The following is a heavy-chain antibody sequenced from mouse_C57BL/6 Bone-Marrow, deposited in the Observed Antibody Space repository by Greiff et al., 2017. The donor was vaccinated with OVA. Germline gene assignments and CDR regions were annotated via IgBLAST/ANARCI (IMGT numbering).Heavy chain of an antibody. J-gene: IGHJ4*01. CDR2: IRLKSDNYAT. V-gene: IGHV6-3*01. CDR3: TVTYYGTYAMDY. CDR1: GFTFSNYW. D-gene: IGHD2-10*01. Sequence: EVKVEESGGGLVQPGGSMKLSCVASGFTFSNYWMNWVRQSPEKGLEWVAQIRLKSDNYATHYAESVKGRFTISRDDSKSSVYLQMNNLRAEDTGIYYCTVTYYGTYAMDYWGQGTSVTVSS.